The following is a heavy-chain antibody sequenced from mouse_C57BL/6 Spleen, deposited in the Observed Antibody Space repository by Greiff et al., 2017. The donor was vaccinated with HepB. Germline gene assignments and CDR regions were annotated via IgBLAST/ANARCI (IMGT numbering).Heavy chain of an antibody. V-gene: IGHV14-4*01. J-gene: IGHJ4*01. D-gene: IGHD2-3*01. CDR2: IDPENGDT. CDR3: TFYDAYAMDY. Sequence: EVQLQQSGAELVRPGASVKLSCTASGFNIKDDYMHWVKQRPEQGLEWIGWIDPENGDTEYASKFQGKATITADTSSNTAYLQLSSLTSVDTAVSYCTFYDAYAMDYWGKGTPVTVAS. CDR1: GFNIKDDY.